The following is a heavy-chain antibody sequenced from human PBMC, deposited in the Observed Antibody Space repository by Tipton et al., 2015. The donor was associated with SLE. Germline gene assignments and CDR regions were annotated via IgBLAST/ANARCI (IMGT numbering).Heavy chain of an antibody. Sequence: TLSLTCTVSGDSISNYYWTWIRQPPGKGLEWIAHIYYSGYTNYNPSLKSRVTMSLDTSRNQFSLKLSSVTAADTAMYYCARYALTTVAIQGPGGDAFDIWGHGTMITVSS. D-gene: IGHD4-17*01. CDR3: ARYALTTVAIQGPGGDAFDI. CDR2: IYYSGYT. J-gene: IGHJ3*02. V-gene: IGHV4-59*07. CDR1: GDSISNYY.